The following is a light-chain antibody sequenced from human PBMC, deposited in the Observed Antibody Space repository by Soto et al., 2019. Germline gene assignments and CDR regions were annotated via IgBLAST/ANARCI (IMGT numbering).Light chain of an antibody. Sequence: QSSLAQPASVSGSPGQSITISCTGTISDVGGYRYVSWFQQHPGKAPKLMIYEVNNRPSGVSNRFSGSKSGNTASLTISGLQAEDEADYYCSSYTSSSNPYVFGTGTKVTVL. CDR3: SSYTSSSNPYV. CDR1: ISDVGGYRY. CDR2: EVN. V-gene: IGLV2-14*01. J-gene: IGLJ1*01.